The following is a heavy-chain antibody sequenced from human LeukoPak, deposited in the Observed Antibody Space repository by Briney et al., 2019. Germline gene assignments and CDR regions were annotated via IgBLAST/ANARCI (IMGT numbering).Heavy chain of an antibody. Sequence: GESLKISCKGSGYSFTTYLLGWVRQMPGKGLEWMGLIHPSDSDIRYSPSFQGQVTISADRSIGTAYLRWSSLKASDTAMYYCARQGGVAVGGAFNYWGQGTLVTVSS. D-gene: IGHD6-13*01. CDR2: IHPSDSDI. CDR3: ARQGGVAVGGAFNY. J-gene: IGHJ4*02. CDR1: GYSFTTYL. V-gene: IGHV5-51*01.